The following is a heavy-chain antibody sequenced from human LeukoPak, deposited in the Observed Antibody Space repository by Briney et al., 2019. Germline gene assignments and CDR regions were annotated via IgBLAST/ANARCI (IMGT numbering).Heavy chain of an antibody. J-gene: IGHJ4*02. CDR1: GFTFSSYW. CDR3: ASSWGPYDYGDILDY. V-gene: IGHV3-7*01. CDR2: IKQDGSEK. Sequence: PGGSLRLSCAASGFTFSSYWMSWVRQAPGKGLEWVANIKQDGSEKYYVDSVKGRFTISRDNAKNSLYLQMNSLRAEDTAVYYCASSWGPYDYGDILDYWGQGTLVTVSS. D-gene: IGHD4-17*01.